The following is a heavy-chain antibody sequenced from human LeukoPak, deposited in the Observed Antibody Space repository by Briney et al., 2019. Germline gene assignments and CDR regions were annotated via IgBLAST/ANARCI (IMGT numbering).Heavy chain of an antibody. V-gene: IGHV3-23*01. CDR1: GFNFRAYW. J-gene: IGHJ4*02. CDR3: AKDPDGV. Sequence: GGSLRLSCTTSGFNFRAYWMGWVRQAPGKGLEWVSIISGSGGTIYYADSVKGRFTISRDNSKNTLYLQMNSLRAEDTAVYYCAKDPDGVWGQGTLVTVSS. CDR2: ISGSGGTI. D-gene: IGHD1-14*01.